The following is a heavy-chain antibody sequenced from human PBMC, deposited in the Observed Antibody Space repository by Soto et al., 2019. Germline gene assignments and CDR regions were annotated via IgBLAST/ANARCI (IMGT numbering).Heavy chain of an antibody. V-gene: IGHV4-31*03. CDR1: GGSISSGGYY. J-gene: IGHJ5*02. CDR3: ARGSGYDFWSGVLWFDP. CDR2: IYYSGST. Sequence: QVQLQESGPGLVTPSQTLSLTCTVSGGSISSGGYYWSWIRQHPGKGLEWIAYIYYSGSTYYNPSLKSRVTLSVDTPKNQFPLKLSSVAAADTAVYYCARGSGYDFWSGVLWFDPWGQGTLVTVSS. D-gene: IGHD3-3*01.